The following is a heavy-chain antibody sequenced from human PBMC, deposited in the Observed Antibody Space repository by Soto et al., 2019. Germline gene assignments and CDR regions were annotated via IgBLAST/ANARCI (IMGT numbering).Heavy chain of an antibody. J-gene: IGHJ4*02. V-gene: IGHV3-30-3*01. CDR2: ISYDGSSK. CDR3: ARDLCSGGVCYSGL. Sequence: GGSLRLSCAASGFTFSSYAMHWVRQAPGKGLEWVAVISYDGSSKYYADSVKGRFTVSRDNSKNTVSLEMNSLKAEDTAVYFCARDLCSGGVCYSGLWGQGTRVTVSS. CDR1: GFTFSSYA. D-gene: IGHD2-15*01.